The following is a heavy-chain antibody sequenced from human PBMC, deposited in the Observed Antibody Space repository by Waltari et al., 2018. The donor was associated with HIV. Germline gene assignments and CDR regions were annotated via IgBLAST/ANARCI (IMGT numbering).Heavy chain of an antibody. Sequence: EVHLVESGGGLVQPGRSLRLSCAASGFTVEEYAMHWVRQAPGKGLEWVSGINWGGDNTAYADSLKGRFTISRDNAKNSLSLQMNSLRVEDTALYYCAKPPGSSSPGSWGQGTLVTISS. CDR2: INWGGDNT. J-gene: IGHJ4*02. CDR3: AKPPGSSSPGS. CDR1: GFTVEEYA. D-gene: IGHD6-6*01. V-gene: IGHV3-9*01.